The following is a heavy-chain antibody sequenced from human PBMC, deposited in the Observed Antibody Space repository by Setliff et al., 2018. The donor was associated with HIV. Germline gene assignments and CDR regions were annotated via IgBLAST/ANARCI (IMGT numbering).Heavy chain of an antibody. CDR2: ISADGERT. CDR3: AKGRVFGAANYFEY. D-gene: IGHD3-3*01. J-gene: IGHJ4*02. V-gene: IGHV3-23*01. Sequence: GGSLRLSCAASGFTFSSSWMHWVRQAPGKGLVWVSTISADGERTYYPDSVKGRFTISRDNSNNALHLQMHSLTAEDTAVYYCAKGRVFGAANYFEYWGQGTPVTVSS. CDR1: GFTFSSSW.